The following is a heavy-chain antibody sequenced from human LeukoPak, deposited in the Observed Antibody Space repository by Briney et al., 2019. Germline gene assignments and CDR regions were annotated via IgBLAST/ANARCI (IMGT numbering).Heavy chain of an antibody. J-gene: IGHJ4*02. V-gene: IGHV4-59*12. CDR2: IYYSGST. CDR3: ASQSGGDYYDSSGYYFDY. D-gene: IGHD3-22*01. Sequence: PSETLSLTCTVSGGSISSYYWSWIRQPPGKGLEWIGYIYYSGSTNYNPSLKSRVTISVDRSKNQFSLKLSSVTAADTAVYYCASQSGGDYYDSSGYYFDYWGQGTLVTVSS. CDR1: GGSISSYY.